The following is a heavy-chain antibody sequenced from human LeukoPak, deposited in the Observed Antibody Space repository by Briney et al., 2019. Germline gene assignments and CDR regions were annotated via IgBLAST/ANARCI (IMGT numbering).Heavy chain of an antibody. CDR1: GFTFGDYA. CDR2: IRSKAYGGTT. CDR3: YVGARDY. J-gene: IGHJ4*02. D-gene: IGHD1-26*01. V-gene: IGHV3-49*04. Sequence: GGSLRLSCTASGFTFGDYAMSWVRQAPGKGLEWVGFIRSKAYGGTTEYAASVKGRFTISRDDSKSIAYLQMNSLKTEDTAVYYCYVGARDYWGQGTLVTVSS.